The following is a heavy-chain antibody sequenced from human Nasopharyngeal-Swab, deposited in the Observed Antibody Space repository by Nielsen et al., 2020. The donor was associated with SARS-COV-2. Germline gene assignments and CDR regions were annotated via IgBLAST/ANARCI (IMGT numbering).Heavy chain of an antibody. J-gene: IGHJ4*02. CDR2: ISSSSSYI. CDR1: GLTFSSYS. D-gene: IGHD3-22*01. Sequence: GESLKISCAASGLTFSSYSMNWVRQAPGKGLEWVSSISSSSSYIYYADSVKGRFTISRDNAKNSLYLQMNSLRAEDTAVYYCARGEVITYFDYWGQGTLVTVSS. CDR3: ARGEVITYFDY. V-gene: IGHV3-21*01.